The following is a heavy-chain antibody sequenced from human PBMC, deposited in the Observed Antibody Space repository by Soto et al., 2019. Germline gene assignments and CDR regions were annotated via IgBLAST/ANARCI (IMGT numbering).Heavy chain of an antibody. V-gene: IGHV1-2*04. CDR2: INPNSGGT. CDR3: AREATVTTFFAFDI. Sequence: QVQLVQSGAEVKKPGASVKVSCKASGYTFTGYYMHWVRQAPGQGLEWMGWINPNSGGTNYAQKFQGWVNMTRDTSISTAYMELSRLRSDDTAVYYCAREATVTTFFAFDIWGQGTMVTVSS. CDR1: GYTFTGYY. D-gene: IGHD4-4*01. J-gene: IGHJ3*02.